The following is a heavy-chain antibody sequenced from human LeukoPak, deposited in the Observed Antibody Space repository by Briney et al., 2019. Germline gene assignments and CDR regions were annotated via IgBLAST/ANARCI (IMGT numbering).Heavy chain of an antibody. D-gene: IGHD2-15*01. V-gene: IGHV3-30*02. CDR2: INYGGSKT. CDR1: GFSFSGYG. J-gene: IGHJ6*03. Sequence: PGGSLRLSCAASGFSFSGYGMHWVRQAPGKGLEWVAFINYGGSKTYYADSVKGRFTISRDNSKNTLYLQMNSLRTEDTAVYYCAKRGSGFTPAADYLYMDVWGKGTTVTVSS. CDR3: AKRGSGFTPAADYLYMDV.